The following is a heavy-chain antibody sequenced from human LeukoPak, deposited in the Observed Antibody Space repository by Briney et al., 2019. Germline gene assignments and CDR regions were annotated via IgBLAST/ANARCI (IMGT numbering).Heavy chain of an antibody. Sequence: GGSLRLSCAASGFTFSSYSMNWVRQAPGKGLEWVSSISSSSYIYYADSVKGRFTISRDNAKNSLYLQMNSLRAEDTAVYYCARVYSDFWSGYLDYWGQGTLVTVSS. CDR2: ISSSSYI. CDR3: ARVYSDFWSGYLDY. V-gene: IGHV3-21*01. CDR1: GFTFSSYS. J-gene: IGHJ4*02. D-gene: IGHD3-3*01.